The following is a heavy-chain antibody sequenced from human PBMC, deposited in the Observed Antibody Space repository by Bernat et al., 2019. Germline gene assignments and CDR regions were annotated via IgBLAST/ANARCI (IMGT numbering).Heavy chain of an antibody. D-gene: IGHD2-15*01. CDR1: GGTFSSYT. J-gene: IGHJ4*02. CDR2: IIPILGIA. V-gene: IGHV1-69*08. Sequence: QVQLVQSGAEVKKPGSSVKVSCEASGGTFSSYTISWVRQAPGQGLEWMGRIIPILGIANYAQKFQGRVTITADKSTSTAYMELSSLRSEDTAVYYCAREGGYCSGGSCYSADYWGQGTLVTVSS. CDR3: AREGGYCSGGSCYSADY.